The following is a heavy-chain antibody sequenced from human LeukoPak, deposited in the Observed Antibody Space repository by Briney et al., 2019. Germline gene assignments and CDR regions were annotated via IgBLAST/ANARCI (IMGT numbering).Heavy chain of an antibody. V-gene: IGHV3-73*01. Sequence: PGGSLRLSCAASGFTFSGSAMHWVRQASGKGLEWVGRIRSKANSYATAYAASVKGRFTISRDDSKNTAYLQMNSLKTEDTAVYYCTSQGAMVGYYFDYWGQGTLVTVSS. CDR1: GFTFSGSA. J-gene: IGHJ4*02. D-gene: IGHD5-18*01. CDR2: IRSKANSYAT. CDR3: TSQGAMVGYYFDY.